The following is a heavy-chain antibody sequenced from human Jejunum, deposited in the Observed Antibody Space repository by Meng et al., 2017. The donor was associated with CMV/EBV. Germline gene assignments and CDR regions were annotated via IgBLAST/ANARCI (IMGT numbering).Heavy chain of an antibody. V-gene: IGHV4-59*01. CDR2: VYANGDT. D-gene: IGHD3-3*01. CDR3: ARGLGDGMDV. Sequence: LPCIVSGGSINDNYWSWIRQPPGKGLEWIGHVYANGDTNYNSSLKSRVTTSVDTSRNQFSLKLKSVTAADTAVYYCARGLGDGMDVWGQGTTVTVSS. CDR1: GGSINDNY. J-gene: IGHJ6*02.